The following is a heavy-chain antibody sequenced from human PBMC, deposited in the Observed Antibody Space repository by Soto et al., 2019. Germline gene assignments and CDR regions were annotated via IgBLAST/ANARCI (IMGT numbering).Heavy chain of an antibody. J-gene: IGHJ4*02. Sequence: ASVKVSCEASGYTFTSYDIYWVRQATGQGLEWMGWLNPNTGDSAYAQKFQGRISVTSDTSINTVHMELSSLRSEDTAVYYCARRAETNGWNGFGADKYYFDFWGQGTLVTVSS. V-gene: IGHV1-8*01. D-gene: IGHD1-1*01. CDR3: ARRAETNGWNGFGADKYYFDF. CDR2: LNPNTGDS. CDR1: GYTFTSYD.